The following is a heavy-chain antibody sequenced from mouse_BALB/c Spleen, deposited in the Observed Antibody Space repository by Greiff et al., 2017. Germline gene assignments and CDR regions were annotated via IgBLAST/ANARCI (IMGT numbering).Heavy chain of an antibody. CDR3: ARLAGSSPWFAY. Sequence: QVQLQQSGAELAKPGASVKMSCKASGYTFTSYWMHWVKQRPGQGLEWIGYINPSTGYTEYNQKFKYKATLTADKSSSTAYMQLSSLTSEDSAVYYCARLAGSSPWFAYWGQGTLVTVSA. D-gene: IGHD1-1*01. CDR1: GYTFTSYW. J-gene: IGHJ3*01. CDR2: INPSTGYT. V-gene: IGHV1-7*01.